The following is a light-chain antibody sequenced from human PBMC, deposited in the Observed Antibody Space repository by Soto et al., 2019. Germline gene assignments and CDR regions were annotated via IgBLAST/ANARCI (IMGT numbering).Light chain of an antibody. CDR1: QSVLYSSNNKNY. V-gene: IGKV4-1*01. CDR2: WAS. Sequence: DIVMTQSPDSLAVSLGERATINCKSSQSVLYSSNNKNYLAWYQQKPGQPPKLLIYWASTRESGVPDRFSGSGSGTDFTLTISSLQAVDVAVYYCQQYYSYPLTFGGGTKVEIK. J-gene: IGKJ4*01. CDR3: QQYYSYPLT.